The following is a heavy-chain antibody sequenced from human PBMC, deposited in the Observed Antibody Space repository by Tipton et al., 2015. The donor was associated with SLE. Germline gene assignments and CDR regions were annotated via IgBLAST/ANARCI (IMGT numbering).Heavy chain of an antibody. CDR2: IRFDGSIQ. V-gene: IGHV3-30*02. CDR3: ARDFARTSGWYFDY. Sequence: SLRLSCAASGFTFSGYGINWVRQGPGKGLEWVAFIRFDGSIQFYGDSVNGRFTISRDNSRDTVSLQMDSLTPDDTAVYYCARDFARTSGWYFDYWGQGTLVTVSS. CDR1: GFTFSGYG. J-gene: IGHJ4*02. D-gene: IGHD6-19*01.